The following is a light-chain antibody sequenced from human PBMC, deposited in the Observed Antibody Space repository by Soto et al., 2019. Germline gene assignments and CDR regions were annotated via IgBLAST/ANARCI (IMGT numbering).Light chain of an antibody. Sequence: DIQMTQSPSSLSASVGDRVTISCQASQDIRVHLNWYQQKPGKAPKLLIYDASKLETGVPSRFSGSGSGTDFSFTINSLQPEDIATYYCQRYHNGLITFGGGTKVEI. CDR3: QRYHNGLIT. J-gene: IGKJ4*01. CDR1: QDIRVH. V-gene: IGKV1-33*01. CDR2: DAS.